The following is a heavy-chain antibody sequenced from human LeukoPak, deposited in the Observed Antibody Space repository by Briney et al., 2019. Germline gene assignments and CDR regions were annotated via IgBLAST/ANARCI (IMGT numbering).Heavy chain of an antibody. CDR1: GFTFSSYW. CDR2: IKQDGSEK. Sequence: GGSLRLSCAASGFTFSSYWMSWVCQAPGKGLEWVANIKQDGSEKYYVDSVKGRFTISRDNAKNSLYLQMNSLRAEDTAVYYCAREGIAAADYYYYYMDVWGKGTTVTVSS. CDR3: AREGIAAADYYYYYMDV. D-gene: IGHD6-13*01. J-gene: IGHJ6*03. V-gene: IGHV3-7*01.